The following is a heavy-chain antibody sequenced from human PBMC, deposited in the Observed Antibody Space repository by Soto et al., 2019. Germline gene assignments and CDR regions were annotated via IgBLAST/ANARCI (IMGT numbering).Heavy chain of an antibody. Sequence: PSETLSLTCTVSGGSISSYYWSWIRQPPGKGLEWIGYIYYSGSTNYNPSLKSRVTISVDTSKNQFSLKLSSVTVADTAVYYCARHAPYGPIDYWGQGTLVTVSS. CDR2: IYYSGST. CDR3: ARHAPYGPIDY. V-gene: IGHV4-59*08. CDR1: GGSISSYY. J-gene: IGHJ4*02. D-gene: IGHD3-10*01.